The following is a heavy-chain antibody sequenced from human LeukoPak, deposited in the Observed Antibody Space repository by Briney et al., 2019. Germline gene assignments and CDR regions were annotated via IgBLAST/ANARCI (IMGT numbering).Heavy chain of an antibody. V-gene: IGHV3-7*01. CDR1: GFTFSDYW. CDR2: IKQDGSQR. CDR3: ARVLRYFDWAAGAFDI. Sequence: QSGGSLRLSCTASGFTFSDYWMTWVRQAPGKGPEWVANIKQDGSQRYYVDSVRGRFTISRDNAKNSLFLQMNGLRAEDTAVYYCARVLRYFDWAAGAFDIWGQGTMVTVSS. D-gene: IGHD3-9*01. J-gene: IGHJ3*02.